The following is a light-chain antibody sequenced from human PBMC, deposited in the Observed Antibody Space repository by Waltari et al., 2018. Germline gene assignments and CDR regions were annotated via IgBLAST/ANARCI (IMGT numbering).Light chain of an antibody. CDR3: SSYTTSHSWV. J-gene: IGLJ3*02. Sequence: QSALTQPASVSGSPGQSITIFCTGTSSDVGIFTYVPCYQQHPGKPPKVIIHDVSNRPSGVSNRFSGSKSGNTASLTISGLQAEDEADYYCSSYTTSHSWVFGGGTKLTVL. V-gene: IGLV2-14*03. CDR1: SSDVGIFTY. CDR2: DVS.